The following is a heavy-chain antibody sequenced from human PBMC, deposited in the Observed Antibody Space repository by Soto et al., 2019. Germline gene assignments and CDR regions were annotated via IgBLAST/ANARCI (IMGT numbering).Heavy chain of an antibody. V-gene: IGHV3-23*01. CDR2: ISDSGGDT. Sequence: WWSLRLSCSASVFTFGTYAMTWFRQSPGKGLEWVSYISDSGGDTYYADSVKGRFTFSRDNSKNTLYLQMNGLRVEDTAVYYCAKAPLIRGVVPAFDYWGQGALVTVSS. CDR1: VFTFGTYA. CDR3: AKAPLIRGVVPAFDY. D-gene: IGHD3-10*01. J-gene: IGHJ4*02.